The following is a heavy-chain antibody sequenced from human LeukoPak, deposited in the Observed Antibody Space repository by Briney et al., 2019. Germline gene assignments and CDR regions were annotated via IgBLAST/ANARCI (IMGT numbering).Heavy chain of an antibody. D-gene: IGHD3-10*01. CDR1: GYTFTNYG. J-gene: IGHJ5*02. V-gene: IGHV1-18*01. Sequence: ASVKVSCKTSGYTFTNYGINWVRQAPGQGLEWMGWISTYNGNTNYAQKLQGRVTMTTDTSTSTAYMELRSLRSDDTAVYYCARAYGSGSYSWFDPWGQGTLVTVSS. CDR3: ARAYGSGSYSWFDP. CDR2: ISTYNGNT.